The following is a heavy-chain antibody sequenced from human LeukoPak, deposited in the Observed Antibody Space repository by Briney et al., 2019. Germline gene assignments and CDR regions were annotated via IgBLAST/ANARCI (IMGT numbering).Heavy chain of an antibody. Sequence: KPGESLKISCKGSGYSFTSYWIGWVRQMPGKGLEWMGIIYPGDSDTRYSPSFQGQATISADKSISTAYLRWSSLKASDTAMYYCARRTVTRYAWYFDLWGRGTLVTVSS. CDR1: GYSFTSYW. V-gene: IGHV5-51*03. CDR3: ARRTVTRYAWYFDL. D-gene: IGHD4-17*01. CDR2: IYPGDSDT. J-gene: IGHJ2*01.